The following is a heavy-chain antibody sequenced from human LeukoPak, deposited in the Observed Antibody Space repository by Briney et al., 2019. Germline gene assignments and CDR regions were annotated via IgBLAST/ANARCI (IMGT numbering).Heavy chain of an antibody. CDR2: IFYSGNT. V-gene: IGHV4-61*03. D-gene: IGHD4-17*01. CDR1: RGSISGSIRSYY. Sequence: SETLSLTCTVSRGSISGSIRSYYWSWLRQPPGKGLEWIGYIFYSGNTNYNPSLKSRVTMSLGTSKNLFSLRLTSVTAADTAVYYCARHTTVVPPRYFDYWGQGALVTVSS. CDR3: ARHTTVVPPRYFDY. J-gene: IGHJ4*02.